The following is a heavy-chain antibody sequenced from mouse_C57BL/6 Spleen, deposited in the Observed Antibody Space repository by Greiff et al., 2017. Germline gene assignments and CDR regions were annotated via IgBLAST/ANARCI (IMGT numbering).Heavy chain of an antibody. V-gene: IGHV1-39*01. CDR1: GYSFTDYN. J-gene: IGHJ3*01. D-gene: IGHD1-1*01. CDR2: INPNYGTT. Sequence: EVQLQQSGPELVKPGASVKISCKASGYSFTDYNMNWVKQSNGKSLEWIGVINPNYGTTSYNQKFKGKATLTVDQSSSTAYMQLNSLTSEDSAVYYGARETYYGSSYPPWFAYWGQGTLVTVSA. CDR3: ARETYYGSSYPPWFAY.